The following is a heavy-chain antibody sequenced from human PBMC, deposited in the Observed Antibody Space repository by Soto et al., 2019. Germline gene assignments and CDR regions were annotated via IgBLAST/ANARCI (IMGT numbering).Heavy chain of an antibody. D-gene: IGHD3-16*02. CDR3: ARFLSDYIWGSYRLGDYYYYMDV. Sequence: PTETLXLTCTVSGGSISSYYWSWIRQPPGKGLEWIGYIYYSGSTNYNPSLKSRVTISVDTSKNQFSLKLSSVTAADTAVYYCARFLSDYIWGSYRLGDYYYYMDVWGQGTTVTVSS. CDR2: IYYSGST. CDR1: GGSISSYY. V-gene: IGHV4-59*01. J-gene: IGHJ6*03.